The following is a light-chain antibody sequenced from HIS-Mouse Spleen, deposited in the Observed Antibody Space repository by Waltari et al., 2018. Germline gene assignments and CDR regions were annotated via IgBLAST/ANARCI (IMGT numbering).Light chain of an antibody. V-gene: IGLV3-27*01. CDR1: VLAQKY. J-gene: IGLJ3*02. Sequence: SYELTQPSSVSVSPGQTARITCSGEVLAQKYARGFQQKPGQAPVLVIYKHSEQPAGIPERISGSSSGTTVTVTICGAQVEDEVDYYCYSAADNNLVVFGGGTKLTVL. CDR2: KHS. CDR3: YSAADNNLVV.